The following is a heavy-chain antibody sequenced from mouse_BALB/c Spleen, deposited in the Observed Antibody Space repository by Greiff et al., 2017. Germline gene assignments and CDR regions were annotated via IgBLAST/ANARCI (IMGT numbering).Heavy chain of an antibody. V-gene: IGHV3-8*02. CDR1: GDSITSGY. CDR3: ARHGNFWFAY. CDR2: ISYSGST. J-gene: IGHJ3*01. D-gene: IGHD2-1*01. Sequence: EVKVEESGPSLVKPSQTLSLTCSVTGDSITSGYWNWIRKFPGNKLEYMGYISYSGSTYYNPSLKSRISITRDTSKNQYYLQLNSVTTEDTATYYCARHGNFWFAYWGQGTLVTVSA.